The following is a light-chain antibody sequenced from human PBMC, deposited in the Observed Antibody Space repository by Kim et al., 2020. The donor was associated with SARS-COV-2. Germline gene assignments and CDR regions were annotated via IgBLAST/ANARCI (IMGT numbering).Light chain of an antibody. CDR2: GAS. CDR3: QQYNGYPT. J-gene: IGKJ5*01. V-gene: IGKV1-16*02. CDR1: QDSRNY. Sequence: SASVGDRVTITCRVSQDSRNYLAWFQQKPGKAPKSLIYGASTLHSGVPSKFSGSGSGTDFTLTISSLQPEDFATYYCQQYNGYPTFGQGTRLEIK.